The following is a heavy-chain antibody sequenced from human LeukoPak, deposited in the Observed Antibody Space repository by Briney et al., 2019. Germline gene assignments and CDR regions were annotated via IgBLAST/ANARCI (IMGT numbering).Heavy chain of an antibody. CDR3: ARHVSHY. CDR2: INHSGST. Sequence: SETLSLICAVYGGSFSGYYWSWIRQPPGKGLEWIGEINHSGSTNYNPSLKSRVTISVDTSKNQFSLKLSSVTAADTAVYYCARHVSHYWGQGTLVTVSS. CDR1: GGSFSGYY. V-gene: IGHV4-34*01. J-gene: IGHJ4*02.